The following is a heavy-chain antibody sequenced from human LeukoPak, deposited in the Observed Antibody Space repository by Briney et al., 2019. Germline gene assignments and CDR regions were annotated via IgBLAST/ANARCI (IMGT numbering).Heavy chain of an antibody. CDR2: VNPDGNEK. V-gene: IGHV3-7*04. CDR1: GFTFRSYA. CDR3: ARGQYQLL. D-gene: IGHD2-2*01. J-gene: IGHJ4*02. Sequence: PGGSLRLSCAACGFTFRSYAMSWVRQAPGKGLEWVAKVNPDGNEKYYVDSVRGRFTISKDNPKNSVYLQMDSLKAEDTAVYYCARGQYQLLWGKGALIIVSS.